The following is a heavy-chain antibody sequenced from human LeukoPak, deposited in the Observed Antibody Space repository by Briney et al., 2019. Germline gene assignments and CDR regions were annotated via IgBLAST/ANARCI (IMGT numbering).Heavy chain of an antibody. Sequence: SETLSLTCTVPSGSINSYYWSWIRQPAGKGLEWIGRIYATGSTNYNPSLKSRVTMSLDASKNQFSLKLSSVTAADTAVYYCARGRVGSTTFDFWGQGTLVTVSS. J-gene: IGHJ5*01. CDR1: SGSINSYY. CDR3: ARGRVGSTTFDF. D-gene: IGHD1-26*01. CDR2: IYATGST. V-gene: IGHV4-4*07.